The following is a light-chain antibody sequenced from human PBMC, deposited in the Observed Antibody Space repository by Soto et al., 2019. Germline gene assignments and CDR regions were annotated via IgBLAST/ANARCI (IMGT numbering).Light chain of an antibody. Sequence: VLTQSPATLSLSPGERATLSCRASQSVSSNLAWYQQKPGQAPRLLIYGASSRATGIPDRFSGSGSGTDFTLTISRLEPEDFAVYYCQQYGSSPGTFGQGTKVDIK. CDR1: QSVSSN. J-gene: IGKJ1*01. V-gene: IGKV3-20*01. CDR3: QQYGSSPGT. CDR2: GAS.